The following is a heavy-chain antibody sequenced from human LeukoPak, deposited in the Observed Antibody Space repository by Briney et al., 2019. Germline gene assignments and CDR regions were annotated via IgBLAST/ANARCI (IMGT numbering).Heavy chain of an antibody. Sequence: SETLSLTCTVSGGSISSYYWSWIRQPPGKGLEWIGYIYYSGSTNYNPSLKSRVTISVATYKNQFSLKLISVTAADAAVYYCARDFAPRVYWGQRTLVTVSS. CDR2: IYYSGST. J-gene: IGHJ4*02. CDR1: GGSISSYY. V-gene: IGHV4-59*01. CDR3: ARDFAPRVY.